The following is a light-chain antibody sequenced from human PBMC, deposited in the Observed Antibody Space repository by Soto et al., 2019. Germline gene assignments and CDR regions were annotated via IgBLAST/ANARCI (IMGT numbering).Light chain of an antibody. CDR3: HKYNSAPWT. CDR2: AAS. V-gene: IGKV1-27*01. CDR1: QGISNY. J-gene: IGKJ1*01. Sequence: DIQITQSPSSLSASVGDRVSISCRASQGISNYLAWYQQKPGKVPKLLIYAASTLQSGVPSRFSGSGSGTDFTLTISSLQPEDVATYYCHKYNSAPWTFGQGTKLEIK.